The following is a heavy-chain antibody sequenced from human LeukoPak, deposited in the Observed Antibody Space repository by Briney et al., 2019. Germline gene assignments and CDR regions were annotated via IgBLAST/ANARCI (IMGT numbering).Heavy chain of an antibody. Sequence: GGSLRLSCAASGFMFSNYGMHWVRQAPGKGLEWVAVIWYDGSNEYYADSVEGRFTISRDNSMNTLYLQMNSLRPEDTAVYYCARALPDYYDGSGYYDYWGRGTLVTVPS. CDR3: ARALPDYYDGSGYYDY. J-gene: IGHJ4*02. D-gene: IGHD3-22*01. CDR1: GFMFSNYG. V-gene: IGHV3-33*01. CDR2: IWYDGSNE.